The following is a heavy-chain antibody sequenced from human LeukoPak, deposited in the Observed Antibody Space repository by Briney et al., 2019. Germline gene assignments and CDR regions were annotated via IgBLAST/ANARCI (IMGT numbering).Heavy chain of an antibody. CDR3: ARDLYDY. CDR2: VRFDGSDK. D-gene: IGHD3-3*01. CDR1: GFSFSHYG. J-gene: IGHJ4*02. Sequence: GGSLRLSCVASGFSFSHYGMHWVRQAPGKGLEWVAGVRFDGSDKYHEDSVKGRFTISRDTSKNTVYLQMDSLRDDDMAVYYCARDLYDYWGQGTLVTVSS. V-gene: IGHV3-33*01.